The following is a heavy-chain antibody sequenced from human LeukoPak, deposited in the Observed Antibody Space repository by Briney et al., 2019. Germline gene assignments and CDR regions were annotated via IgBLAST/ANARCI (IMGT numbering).Heavy chain of an antibody. J-gene: IGHJ3*01. Sequence: GGSLRLSCAASGFTVGSNYMSWVRQAPGKGLEWVSIIYRGGSTNYADSVKGRFTISRDNSKNTVYLQMNSLRAEDTAVYYCAREYYDIPTGYWRGAFDVWGQGTMVTVSS. D-gene: IGHD3-9*01. V-gene: IGHV3-66*01. CDR1: GFTVGSNY. CDR2: IYRGGST. CDR3: AREYYDIPTGYWRGAFDV.